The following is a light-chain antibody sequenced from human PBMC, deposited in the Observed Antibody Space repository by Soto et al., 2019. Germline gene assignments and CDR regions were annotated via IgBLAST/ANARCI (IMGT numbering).Light chain of an antibody. CDR2: DAS. Sequence: EIVLTQSPATLPLSPGESATLSCRASQSVSAYLSWYQQKPGQAPRLLIYDASSRATGIPARFSGSRSGTEFPLTINRLEPEDFAVYYWQQRSGWPPVYSFGQGTKVEIK. V-gene: IGKV3-11*01. J-gene: IGKJ2*01. CDR3: QQRSGWPPVYS. CDR1: QSVSAY.